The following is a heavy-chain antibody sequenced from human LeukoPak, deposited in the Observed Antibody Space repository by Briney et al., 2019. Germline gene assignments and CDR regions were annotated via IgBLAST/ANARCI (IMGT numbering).Heavy chain of an antibody. Sequence: GGSLRLSCAASGFSFRDYWMSWVRQAPGKGLEWVADIEPDGSGKTYVDSVKGRFTISRDNAQQSLYLQMDTLTAEDTAVYYCVTSWVRQERDFWGQGTLVTVSS. D-gene: IGHD3-10*01. CDR2: IEPDGSGK. V-gene: IGHV3-7*01. CDR1: GFSFRDYW. CDR3: VTSWVRQERDF. J-gene: IGHJ4*02.